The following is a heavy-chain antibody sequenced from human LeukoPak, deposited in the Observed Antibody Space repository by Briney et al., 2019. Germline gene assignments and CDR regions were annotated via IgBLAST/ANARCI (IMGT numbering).Heavy chain of an antibody. CDR1: GFTFSTYG. CDR2: ISFDESNK. CDR3: AKGGGTGYSSSWYSH. J-gene: IGHJ4*02. Sequence: PGRSLRLSCAASGFTFSTYGMHWVRQAPGKGLEWVAVISFDESNKFYADFVRGRFTISRDNSKNTLYLQMNSLRAEDTAVYYCAKGGGTGYSSSWYSHWGQGTLVIVSS. V-gene: IGHV3-30*18. D-gene: IGHD6-13*01.